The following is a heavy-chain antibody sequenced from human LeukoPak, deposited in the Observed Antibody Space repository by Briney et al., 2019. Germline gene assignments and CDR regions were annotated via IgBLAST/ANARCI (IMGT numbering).Heavy chain of an antibody. CDR1: GGPISSYY. V-gene: IGHV4-59*01. CDR3: ARGGGPPSYLDF. CDR2: IHYSGST. Sequence: KPSETLSLTCTVSGGPISSYYWTWIRQPPGKGLEWIGYIHYSGSTKYKASLRSRVTISLDTSKNQFSLRMTSVTAADTAVYYCARGGGPPSYLDFWGQGTLVTVSS. D-gene: IGHD3-16*01. J-gene: IGHJ4*02.